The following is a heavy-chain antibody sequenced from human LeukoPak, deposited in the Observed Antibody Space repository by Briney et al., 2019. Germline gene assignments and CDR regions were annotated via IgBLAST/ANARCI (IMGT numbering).Heavy chain of an antibody. CDR3: ARDLAGPFDY. CDR1: GGSISSGSYY. CDR2: IYTSGST. D-gene: IGHD2-15*01. J-gene: IGHJ4*02. V-gene: IGHV4-61*02. Sequence: SETLSLTCTVSGGSISSGSYYWSWIRQPAGKGLEWIGRIYTSGSTNYNPSLKSRVTMSVDTSKNQFSLKLSSVTAADTAVYYCARDLAGPFDYWGQGTLVTVSS.